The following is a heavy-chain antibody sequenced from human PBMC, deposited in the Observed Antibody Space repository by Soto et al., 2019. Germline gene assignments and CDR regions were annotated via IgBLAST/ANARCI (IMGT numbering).Heavy chain of an antibody. CDR2: ISGSGGST. CDR3: AKDNYGSGSYYVDYYYGMDV. D-gene: IGHD3-10*01. CDR1: GFTFSSYA. J-gene: IGHJ6*02. V-gene: IGHV3-23*01. Sequence: TGGSLRLSCAASGFTFSSYAMSWVRQAPGKGLEWVSAISGSGGSTYYADSVKGRFTISRDNSKNTLYLQMNSLRAEDTAVYYCAKDNYGSGSYYVDYYYGMDVWGQGTTVTVSS.